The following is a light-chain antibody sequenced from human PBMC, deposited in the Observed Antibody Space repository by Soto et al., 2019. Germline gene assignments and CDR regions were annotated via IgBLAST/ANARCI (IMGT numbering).Light chain of an antibody. V-gene: IGKV1-5*01. CDR2: DAS. J-gene: IGKJ1*01. CDR3: QQRFNWPGT. CDR1: QSISSW. Sequence: DIQMTQSPSTLSASVGDRVTITCRASQSISSWLAWYQQKPGKAPKLLIYDASSLESGVPSRFSGSGSGTDFTLTISSLAPKDFAVYYCQQRFNWPGTFGQGTKVDIK.